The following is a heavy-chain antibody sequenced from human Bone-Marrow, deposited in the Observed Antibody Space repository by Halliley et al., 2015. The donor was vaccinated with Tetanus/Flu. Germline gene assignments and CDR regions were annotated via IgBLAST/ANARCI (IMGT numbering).Heavy chain of an antibody. Sequence: WVSSISTSSSSMDYADPGKGRLTISRDNAKSSLYLQMNSLRAEDTAVYYCARGTSRSLFDYWGQGTLVTVSS. D-gene: IGHD2-2*01. CDR3: ARGTSRSLFDY. V-gene: IGHV3-21*01. CDR2: ISTSSSSM. J-gene: IGHJ4*02.